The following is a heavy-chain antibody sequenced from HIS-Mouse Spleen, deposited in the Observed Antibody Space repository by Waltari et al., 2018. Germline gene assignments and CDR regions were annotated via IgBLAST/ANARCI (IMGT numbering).Heavy chain of an antibody. V-gene: IGHV4-38-2*02. D-gene: IGHD2-8*02. Sequence: QVQLQESGPGLVKPSETLSLTCTVSGYSISSGYYWGWIRQPPGKGLEWIGSTYHSGVTYYNPSLKSRVTISVEPSKNQFSLKLSSVTAADTAVYYCARGKQYWFDYWGQGTLVTVSS. J-gene: IGHJ4*02. CDR2: TYHSGVT. CDR1: GYSISSGYY. CDR3: ARGKQYWFDY.